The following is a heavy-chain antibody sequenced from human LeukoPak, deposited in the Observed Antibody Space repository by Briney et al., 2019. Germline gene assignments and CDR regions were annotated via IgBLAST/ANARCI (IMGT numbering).Heavy chain of an antibody. J-gene: IGHJ6*02. CDR1: GFTVSSNY. Sequence: QTGGSLRLSCAASGFTVSSNYMSWIRQAPGKGLEWVSVIYSGGSTYYADSVKGRFTISRDNSKNTLYLQMNSLRAEDTAVYYCARVGGSGSYYNYHYYGMDVWGQGTTVTVSS. CDR3: ARVGGSGSYYNYHYYGMDV. CDR2: IYSGGST. V-gene: IGHV3-66*01. D-gene: IGHD3-10*01.